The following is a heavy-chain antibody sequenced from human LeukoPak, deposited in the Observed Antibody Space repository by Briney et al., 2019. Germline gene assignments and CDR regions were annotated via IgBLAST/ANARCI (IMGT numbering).Heavy chain of an antibody. CDR2: ISSSGSTI. V-gene: IGHV3-11*01. Sequence: SGGSLRLSCAASGFTFSDYYMSWIRQAPGKGLEWVSYISSSGSTIYYADSVKGRFTISRDNAKNSLCLQMNSLRAEDTAVYYCAKQDILTGYSTFDYWGQGTLVTVSS. D-gene: IGHD3-9*01. J-gene: IGHJ4*02. CDR1: GFTFSDYY. CDR3: AKQDILTGYSTFDY.